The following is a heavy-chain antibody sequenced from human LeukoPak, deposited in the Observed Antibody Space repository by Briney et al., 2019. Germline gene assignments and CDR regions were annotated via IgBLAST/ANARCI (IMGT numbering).Heavy chain of an antibody. CDR2: IYTSGST. CDR1: GYSISSGYY. CDR3: ARLVVITTFDWFDP. V-gene: IGHV4-4*07. D-gene: IGHD3-22*01. Sequence: PSETLSLTCAVSGYSISSGYYWGWIRQPAGEGLEWIGRIYTSGSTNYNPSLKSRVTMSVDTSKNQFSLKLTSVTAADTAVYYCARLVVITTFDWFDPWGQGTLVTVSS. J-gene: IGHJ5*02.